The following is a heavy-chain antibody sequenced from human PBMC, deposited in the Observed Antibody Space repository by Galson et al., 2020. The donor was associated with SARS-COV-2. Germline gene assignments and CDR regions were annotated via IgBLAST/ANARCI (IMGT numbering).Heavy chain of an antibody. CDR1: GLTFGSYA. CDR3: ASSSYYYDSGNFIWYCPDP. Sequence: GGSLRLSCAASGLTFGSYAMHWVRQAPGKGLEWVAVISYDGKKEYYADDVKGRFSISRDNSENTLFLQMDRLRAEDSALYYCASSSYYYDSGNFIWYCPDPGGQGTLVTVAS. V-gene: IGHV3-30*04. J-gene: IGHJ5*02. CDR2: ISYDGKKE. D-gene: IGHD3-22*01.